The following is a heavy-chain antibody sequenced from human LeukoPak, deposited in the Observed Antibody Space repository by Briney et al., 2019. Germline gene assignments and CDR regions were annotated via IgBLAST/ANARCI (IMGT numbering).Heavy chain of an antibody. CDR1: GGSISSHY. CDR2: IYYSGST. V-gene: IGHV4-59*11. J-gene: IGHJ3*02. Sequence: SETLSLTCTVSGGSISSHYWSWVRQPPGKGLEWIGYIYYSGSTNYNPSLKNRVTISVATSKNQFSLKLSSVTAADTAVYYCARDLATAATADRAFDIWGQGTMVTVSS. CDR3: ARDLATAATADRAFDI. D-gene: IGHD6-13*01.